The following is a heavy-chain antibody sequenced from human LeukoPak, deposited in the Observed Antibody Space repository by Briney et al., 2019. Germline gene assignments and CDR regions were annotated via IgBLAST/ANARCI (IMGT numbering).Heavy chain of an antibody. CDR3: AKDISPIGYSGYDPLGGYYYYYYGMDV. V-gene: IGHV3-9*01. CDR2: ISWNSGSI. J-gene: IGHJ6*02. Sequence: GGSLRLSCAASGFTFSSYSMNWVRQAPGKGLEWVSGISWNSGSIGYADSVKGRFTISRDNAKNSLYLQMNSLRAEDTALYYCAKDISPIGYSGYDPLGGYYYYYYGMDVWGQGTTVTVSS. CDR1: GFTFSSYS. D-gene: IGHD5-12*01.